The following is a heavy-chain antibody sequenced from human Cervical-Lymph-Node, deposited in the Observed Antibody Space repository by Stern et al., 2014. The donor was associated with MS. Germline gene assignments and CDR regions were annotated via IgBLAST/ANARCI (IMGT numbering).Heavy chain of an antibody. Sequence: EDQLVESGGGLVQPGGSLKLSCEVSGLSFRDAAVHWVRQASGTGLEWVGRIRGKAKNYATSYSASVKGRFILSRTDSQNTAFLLMNSLKREDTAVYYCSPASAIWGQGTAVTVSS. CDR1: GLSFRDAA. CDR3: SPASAI. CDR2: IRGKAKNYAT. V-gene: IGHV3-73*01. J-gene: IGHJ6*02.